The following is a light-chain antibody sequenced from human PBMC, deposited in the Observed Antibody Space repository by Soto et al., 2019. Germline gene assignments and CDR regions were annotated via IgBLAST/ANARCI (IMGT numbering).Light chain of an antibody. J-gene: IGKJ4*01. CDR2: LGS. CDR1: QSLLHKNGYNY. CDR3: MQALQTPLT. Sequence: DIVMTQSPLSLPVTPGEPASISCRSSQSLLHKNGYNYLDWYLQKPGQSPHLLIFLGSNRASGVPDGFSGSGSGTDFTLKISRVEAEDVGVYYCMQALQTPLTFGGGTKVEIK. V-gene: IGKV2-28*01.